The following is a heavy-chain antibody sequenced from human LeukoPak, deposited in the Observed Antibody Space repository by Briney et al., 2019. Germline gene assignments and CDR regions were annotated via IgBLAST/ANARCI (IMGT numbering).Heavy chain of an antibody. CDR2: VSPSSGNT. CDR1: GYSFTSHN. Sequence: ASVTVSCKTSGYSFTSHNINWVRQAPGQGLEWMGWVSPSSGNTAYAQKFQGRVTMTRDTSISTAYMELSSLTTEDTAVYYCSRGHPGYASGWPDYWGQGTLVTVSS. CDR3: SRGHPGYASGWPDY. V-gene: IGHV1-8*01. D-gene: IGHD6-19*01. J-gene: IGHJ4*02.